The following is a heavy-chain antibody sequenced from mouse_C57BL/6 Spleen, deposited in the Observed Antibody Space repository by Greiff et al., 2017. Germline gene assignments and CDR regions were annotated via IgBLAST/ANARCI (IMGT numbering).Heavy chain of an antibody. V-gene: IGHV1-50*01. CDR2: IDPSDSYT. D-gene: IGHD2-10*01. J-gene: IGHJ4*01. Sequence: QVQLQQPGAELVKPGASVKLSCKASGYTFTSYWMQWVKQRPGQGLEWIGEIDPSDSYTNYNQKFKGKATLTVDTSSSTAYMQLSSLTSEDSAVYYCARPYYCNYGPLAMDYWGQGTSVTVSS. CDR1: GYTFTSYW. CDR3: ARPYYCNYGPLAMDY.